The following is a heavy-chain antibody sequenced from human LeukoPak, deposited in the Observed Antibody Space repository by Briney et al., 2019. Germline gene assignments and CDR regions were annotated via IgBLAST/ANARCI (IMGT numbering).Heavy chain of an antibody. Sequence: GGSLRLSCAASGFTFDDYAMHWVRQAPGKGLEWVSGISWNSGSIGYADSVKGRFTISRDNAKNSLYLQMNSLRAEDMALYYCAKANDFWSGLDYWGQGTLVTVSS. D-gene: IGHD3-3*01. CDR1: GFTFDDYA. V-gene: IGHV3-9*03. CDR2: ISWNSGSI. J-gene: IGHJ4*02. CDR3: AKANDFWSGLDY.